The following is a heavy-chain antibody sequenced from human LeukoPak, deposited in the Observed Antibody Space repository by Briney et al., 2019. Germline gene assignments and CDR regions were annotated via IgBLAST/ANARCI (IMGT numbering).Heavy chain of an antibody. Sequence: SETLSLTCTVSGGSISSYYWSWIRQPPGKGLEWIGYTYYSGSTNYNPSLKSRVTISVDTSKNQFSLKLSSVTAADTAVYYCARDSGWYPGYFDYWGQGTLVTVSS. J-gene: IGHJ4*02. V-gene: IGHV4-59*01. D-gene: IGHD6-19*01. CDR1: GGSISSYY. CDR2: TYYSGST. CDR3: ARDSGWYPGYFDY.